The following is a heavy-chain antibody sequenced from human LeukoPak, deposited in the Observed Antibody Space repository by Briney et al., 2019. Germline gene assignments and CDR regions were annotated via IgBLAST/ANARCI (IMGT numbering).Heavy chain of an antibody. Sequence: GGSLRLSCAASGFTFSNAWMSWVRQAPGKGLEWVGRIKSKTDGGTTDYAAPVKGRFTISRDDSKNTLYLQMDSLKTEDTAVYYCTASSGWYGGDYWGQGTLVTVSS. J-gene: IGHJ4*02. CDR3: TASSGWYGGDY. CDR1: GFTFSNAW. CDR2: IKSKTDGGTT. V-gene: IGHV3-15*01. D-gene: IGHD6-19*01.